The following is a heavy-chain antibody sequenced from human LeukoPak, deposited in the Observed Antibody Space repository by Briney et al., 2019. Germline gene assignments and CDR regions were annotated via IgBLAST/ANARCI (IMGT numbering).Heavy chain of an antibody. CDR1: GFTFGDFA. V-gene: IGHV3-49*03. Sequence: PGGSLRLSCTGSGFTFGDFAVSWFRQAPGKGLEWVGTISGTIYGATTEYAASVKGRFAISRDNSKNTLYLQMNSLRAEDAAVYYCARDLHSSGLAWGQGTLVTVSS. J-gene: IGHJ5*02. CDR2: ISGTIYGATT. D-gene: IGHD6-19*01. CDR3: ARDLHSSGLA.